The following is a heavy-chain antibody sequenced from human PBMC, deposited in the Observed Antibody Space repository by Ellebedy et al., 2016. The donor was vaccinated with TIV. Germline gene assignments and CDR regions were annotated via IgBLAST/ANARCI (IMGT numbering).Heavy chain of an antibody. CDR1: GFTFSNYA. CDR2: ITGSGGNT. D-gene: IGHD4/OR15-4a*01. CDR3: ARGGAGLTAEKFYSDS. Sequence: GESLKISCAASGFTFSNYAMGWVRQAPGKGLEWVSAITGSGGNTYYADSVKGRFTISTDNANNSLYLQMSGLRADDTAVYYCARGGAGLTAEKFYSDSWGQGTLVTVSS. V-gene: IGHV3-23*01. J-gene: IGHJ4*02.